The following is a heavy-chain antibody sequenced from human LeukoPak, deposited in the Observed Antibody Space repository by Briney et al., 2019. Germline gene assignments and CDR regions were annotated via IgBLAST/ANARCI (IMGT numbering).Heavy chain of an antibody. J-gene: IGHJ4*02. V-gene: IGHV3-23*01. CDR2: ISGSGDST. Sequence: GGSLRLSCAASGFTFSSYAMSWVRQAPGKGLEWVSAISGSGDSTYYADSVKGRFTISRDNSKNTLYLQMNSLRAEDTAVYYCAKGLEQLVDLGSDYWGQGTLVTVSS. D-gene: IGHD6-13*01. CDR1: GFTFSSYA. CDR3: AKGLEQLVDLGSDY.